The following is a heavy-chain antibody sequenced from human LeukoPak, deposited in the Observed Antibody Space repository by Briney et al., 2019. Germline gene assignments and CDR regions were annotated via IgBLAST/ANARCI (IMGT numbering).Heavy chain of an antibody. CDR2: ISNSGSTI. J-gene: IGHJ4*02. CDR1: GFTFSGYE. Sequence: GGSLRLSCAASGFTFSGYEMNWVRQAPGKGLEWVSYISNSGSTIYYADSVKGRFTISRDNAKNSLYLQMNSLRAEDTAVYYCARKYCSSTSCLFDYWGQGTLVTVSS. V-gene: IGHV3-48*03. CDR3: ARKYCSSTSCLFDY. D-gene: IGHD2-2*01.